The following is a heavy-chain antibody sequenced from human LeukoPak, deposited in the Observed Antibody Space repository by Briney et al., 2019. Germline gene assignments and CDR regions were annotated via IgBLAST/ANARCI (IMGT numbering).Heavy chain of an antibody. CDR1: GGTFSIYA. CDR2: IIPILGIA. V-gene: IGHV1-69*04. Sequence: GASVRVSCKDSGGTFSIYAISWVRQAPGQGRGWVGRIIPILGIANYAQKFQGRVTITTDKSTSTPYMELSSLRSEDTAVYYCAREHSSCYFSSSFYYCRQGPLVPVS. J-gene: IGHJ4*02. CDR3: AREHSSCYFSSSFYY. D-gene: IGHD6-19*01.